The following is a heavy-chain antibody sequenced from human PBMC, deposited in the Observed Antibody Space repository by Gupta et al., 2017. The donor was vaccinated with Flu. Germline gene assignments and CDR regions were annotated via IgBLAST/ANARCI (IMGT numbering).Heavy chain of an antibody. CDR1: GFRFRSYW. Sequence: EEQLVESGGGLVQPGGSLRLSCVVSGFRFRSYWMDWVRQAPGKGLEWVANIAADDSVKNYADSVKGRFTISRDDAKDSVYLQMNSLRAEDTAVYYCARNRGWQQFDHWGQGALVTVSS. J-gene: IGHJ5*02. CDR2: IAADDSVK. V-gene: IGHV3-7*01. CDR3: ARNRGWQQFDH. D-gene: IGHD5-24*01.